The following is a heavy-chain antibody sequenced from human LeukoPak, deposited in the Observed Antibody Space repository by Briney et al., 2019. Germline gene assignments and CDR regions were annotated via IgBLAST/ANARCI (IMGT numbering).Heavy chain of an antibody. CDR3: ARDQYCTSTTCYLYFDY. J-gene: IGHJ4*02. CDR2: INPNSGST. V-gene: IGHV1-2*02. D-gene: IGHD2-2*01. CDR1: GYTLTGYY. Sequence: ASVKVSCKASGYTLTGYYMHWVRQAPGQGLEWMGWINPNSGSTNYAQRFQGRVTMTRDTSISTAYMELSSLRSDDTAIYCCARDQYCTSTTCYLYFDYWGQGTLVTVSS.